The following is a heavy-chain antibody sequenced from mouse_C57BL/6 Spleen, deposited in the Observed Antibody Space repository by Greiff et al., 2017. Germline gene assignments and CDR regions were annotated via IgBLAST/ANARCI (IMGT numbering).Heavy chain of an antibody. V-gene: IGHV1-26*01. CDR3: ARSREWLLRGGYAMDY. CDR2: INPNNGGT. D-gene: IGHD2-3*01. CDR1: GYTFTDYY. Sequence: VQLQQSGPELVKPGASVKISCKASGYTFTDYYMNWVKQSHGKSLEWIGDINPNNGGTSYNQKFKGKATLTVDKSSSTAYMELRSLTSEDSAVYYCARSREWLLRGGYAMDYWGQGTSVTVSS. J-gene: IGHJ4*01.